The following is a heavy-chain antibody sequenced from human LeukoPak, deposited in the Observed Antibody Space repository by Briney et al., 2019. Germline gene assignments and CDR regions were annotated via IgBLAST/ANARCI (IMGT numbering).Heavy chain of an antibody. J-gene: IGHJ4*02. CDR3: ARGSWVVISD. V-gene: IGHV4-34*01. D-gene: IGHD3-22*01. CDR2: INHSGST. CDR1: GGSFSGYY. Sequence: SETLSLTCAVYGGSFSGYYWSWIRQPPGKGLEWIGEINHSGSTNYNPSLKSRVTISVDTSKNQFSLKLSSVTAADTAVYYCARGSWVVISDWGQGTLVTVSS.